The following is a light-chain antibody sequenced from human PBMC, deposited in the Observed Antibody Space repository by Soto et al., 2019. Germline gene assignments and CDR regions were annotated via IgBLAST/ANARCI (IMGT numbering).Light chain of an antibody. CDR3: LQYGSSPFT. Sequence: EIVLTQSPGTLSLSPGERATLSCRASQSVSSSYLAWYQQKPGQAPRLLIYGASSRANGIPDRFSGSGSGTDFTLTSSRLEPEDFAVYYCLQYGSSPFTYGPGTKVDIK. J-gene: IGKJ3*01. CDR1: QSVSSSY. CDR2: GAS. V-gene: IGKV3-20*01.